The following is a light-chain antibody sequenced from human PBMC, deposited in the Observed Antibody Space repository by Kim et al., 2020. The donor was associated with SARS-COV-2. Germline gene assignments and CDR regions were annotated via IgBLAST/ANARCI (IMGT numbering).Light chain of an antibody. Sequence: QSALTQPPSVSGSPGQSVTISCSGSSGDVGRYDFVSWYQHHPGEAPKFMIYDVTKRPPGVPDRFSGSKSGNTASLTISGLQPEDEADYYCYSYAGRYTYVFGTGTKVTVL. CDR1: SGDVGRYDF. CDR2: DVT. J-gene: IGLJ1*01. V-gene: IGLV2-11*01. CDR3: YSYAGRYTYV.